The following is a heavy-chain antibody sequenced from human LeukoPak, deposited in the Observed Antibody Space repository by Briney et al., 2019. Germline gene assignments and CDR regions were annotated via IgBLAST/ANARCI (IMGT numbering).Heavy chain of an antibody. J-gene: IGHJ3*02. V-gene: IGHV1-46*01. Sequence: ASVKVSCKASGYTFTSYYMHWVRQAPGQGLEWMGIINPSGGSTSYAQKFQGRVTMTRDMSTGTVYMELSSLRPEDTAVYYCARADFVGAFDIWGQGTMVTVSS. D-gene: IGHD3-3*01. CDR1: GYTFTSYY. CDR2: INPSGGST. CDR3: ARADFVGAFDI.